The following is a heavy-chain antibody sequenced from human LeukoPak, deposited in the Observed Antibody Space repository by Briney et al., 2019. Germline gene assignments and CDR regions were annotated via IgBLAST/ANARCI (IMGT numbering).Heavy chain of an antibody. D-gene: IGHD3-3*01. V-gene: IGHV1-2*02. Sequence: ASVKVSCKASGYTFTGYYMHWVRQAPGQGLEWMGWINPNSGGTNYAQKFQGRVTVTGDTSISTAYMKLSRLRSDDTAVYYCARMESYYDFWSGYSAWGQGTLVTVSS. J-gene: IGHJ4*02. CDR2: INPNSGGT. CDR1: GYTFTGYY. CDR3: ARMESYYDFWSGYSA.